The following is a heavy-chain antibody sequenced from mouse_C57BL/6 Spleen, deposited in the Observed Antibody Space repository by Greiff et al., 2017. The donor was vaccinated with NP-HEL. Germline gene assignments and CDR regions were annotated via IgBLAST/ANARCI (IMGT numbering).Heavy chain of an antibody. CDR2: IYPGDGDT. CDR1: GYAFSSSW. Sequence: QVQLQQSGPELVKPGASVKISCKASGYAFSSSWMNWVKQRPGQGLEWIGRIYPGDGDTNYNGKFKGKATLTADKSSSTAYMQLSSLTSDDSAVYFCARSNYDYVVYFDYWGQGTTLTVSS. V-gene: IGHV1-82*01. J-gene: IGHJ2*01. CDR3: ARSNYDYVVYFDY. D-gene: IGHD2-4*01.